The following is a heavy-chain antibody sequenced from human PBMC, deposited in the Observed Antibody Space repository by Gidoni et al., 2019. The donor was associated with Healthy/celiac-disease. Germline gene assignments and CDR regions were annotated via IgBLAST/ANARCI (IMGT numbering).Heavy chain of an antibody. V-gene: IGHV1-18*04. Sequence: QVQLVQSGAEVKKPGAAVQVSCKASGYTLTSYGISWVRQAPGQGLGWRGWITAYNGNTNYAQKLQGRVTRTTDTSTSTAYMELRSLRSDDTAVYYCARGVDILTGYYNWYFDYWGQGTLVTVSS. CDR1: GYTLTSYG. J-gene: IGHJ4*02. D-gene: IGHD3-9*01. CDR3: ARGVDILTGYYNWYFDY. CDR2: ITAYNGNT.